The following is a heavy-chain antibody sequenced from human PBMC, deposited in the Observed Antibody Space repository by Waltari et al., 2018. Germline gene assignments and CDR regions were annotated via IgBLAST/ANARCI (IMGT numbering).Heavy chain of an antibody. CDR1: GGSFSGYY. Sequence: QVQLQQWGAGLLKPSETLSLTCAVYGGSFSGYYWSWIRQPPGKGLEWIGEINHMGSTNYNPSLKSRVTISVDTSKNQFSLKLSSVTAADTAVYYCARGRVGDYWGQGTLVTVSS. CDR3: ARGRVGDY. CDR2: INHMGST. J-gene: IGHJ4*02. V-gene: IGHV4-34*01.